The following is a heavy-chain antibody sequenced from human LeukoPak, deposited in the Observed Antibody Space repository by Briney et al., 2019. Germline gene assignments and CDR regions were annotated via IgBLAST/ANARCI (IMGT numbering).Heavy chain of an antibody. CDR2: IYYSGST. D-gene: IGHD3-22*01. J-gene: IGHJ4*02. V-gene: IGHV4-39*07. Sequence: SETLSLTCAVSGGSISSNSYYWGWIRQPPGKGLEWIGSIYYSGSTYYNPSLKSRVTISVDTSKNQFSLKLSSVTAADTAVYYCARCRGYYYDSSGYPSGWGQGTLVTVSS. CDR1: GGSISSNSYY. CDR3: ARCRGYYYDSSGYPSG.